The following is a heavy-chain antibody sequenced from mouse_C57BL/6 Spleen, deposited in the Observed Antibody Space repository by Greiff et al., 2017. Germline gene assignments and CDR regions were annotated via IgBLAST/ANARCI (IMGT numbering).Heavy chain of an antibody. V-gene: IGHV1-7*01. J-gene: IGHJ4*01. D-gene: IGHD1-1*01. CDR1: GYTFTSYW. CDR2: INPSSGYT. Sequence: VQLQQSGAELAKPGASVKLSCKASGYTFTSYWMHWVKQRPGQGPEWIGYINPSSGYTKYNQKFKDKATLTADKSSSTAYMQLSSLTYEDSAVYYCARSVTTVVGAMDYWGQGTSVTVSS. CDR3: ARSVTTVVGAMDY.